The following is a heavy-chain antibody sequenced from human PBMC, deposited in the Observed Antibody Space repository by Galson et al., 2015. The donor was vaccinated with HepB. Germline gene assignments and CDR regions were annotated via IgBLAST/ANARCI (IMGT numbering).Heavy chain of an antibody. D-gene: IGHD4-17*01. CDR1: GFTFSTYA. V-gene: IGHV3-30*04. CDR3: ARGLPMAPDYGSKFYSYGLDV. CDR2: ISSDGINI. J-gene: IGHJ6*02. Sequence: SLRLSCAASGFTFSTYAIHWVRQAPGKGLEWVAVISSDGINIYYPDSLKGRFTVSRDNSRNTMFLQMNSLRVEDTAVYYCARGLPMAPDYGSKFYSYGLDVWGQGTTVTVSS.